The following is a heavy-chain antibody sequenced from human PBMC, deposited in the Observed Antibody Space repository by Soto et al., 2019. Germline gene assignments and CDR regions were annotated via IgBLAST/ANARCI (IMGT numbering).Heavy chain of an antibody. J-gene: IGHJ3*02. CDR3: AREKLEGYSSGWSAFDI. Sequence: ASVKVSCKASGYTFTSYYMHWVRQAPGQGLEWMGIINPSGGSTSYAQKFQGRVTMTRDTSTSTVYMELSSLRSEDTAVYYCAREKLEGYSSGWSAFDIWGQGTMVTVSS. V-gene: IGHV1-46*03. CDR2: INPSGGST. CDR1: GYTFTSYY. D-gene: IGHD6-19*01.